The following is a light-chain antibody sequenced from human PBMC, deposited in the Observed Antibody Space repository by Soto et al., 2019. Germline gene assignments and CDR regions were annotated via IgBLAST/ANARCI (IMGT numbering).Light chain of an antibody. CDR2: SNN. J-gene: IGLJ2*01. Sequence: QSVLTQPPSASGTPGQRVTISCSGSSSNIGSNTVNWYQHLPGTAPKLVIYSNNQRPSGVPDRFSGSNSGTSASLAISGLQSEDEADYYCVAWDDSLNGHVVFGGGTKLTVL. CDR1: SSNIGSNT. V-gene: IGLV1-44*01. CDR3: VAWDDSLNGHVV.